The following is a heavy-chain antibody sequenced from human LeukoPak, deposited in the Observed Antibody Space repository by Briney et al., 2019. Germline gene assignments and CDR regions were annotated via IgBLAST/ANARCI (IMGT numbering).Heavy chain of an antibody. CDR1: GFIFSDYY. D-gene: IGHD1-14*01. J-gene: IGHJ5*02. Sequence: GGSLRLSCEASGFIFSDYYMNWVRQAPGKGLEWVAVISYDGSNKYYADSVKGRFTISRDNSKNTLYLQMNSLRAEDTAVYYCARDRGNHKRGFDPWGQGTLVTVSS. CDR3: ARDRGNHKRGFDP. V-gene: IGHV3-30-3*01. CDR2: ISYDGSNK.